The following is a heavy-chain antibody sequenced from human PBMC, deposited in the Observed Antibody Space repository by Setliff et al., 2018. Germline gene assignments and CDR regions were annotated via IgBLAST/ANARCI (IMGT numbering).Heavy chain of an antibody. Sequence: ETLSLTCAVYGGSFSGYHWSWIRQPPGKGLEWIGEISHSGDPNYNPSLRSRVTISLDTSKNQFSLKLTSVTAADTVVYYCARAPQYSNFWYALSWFDPWGQGTLVTVSS. CDR2: ISHSGDP. J-gene: IGHJ5*02. D-gene: IGHD3-3*01. V-gene: IGHV4-34*01. CDR1: GGSFSGYH. CDR3: ARAPQYSNFWYALSWFDP.